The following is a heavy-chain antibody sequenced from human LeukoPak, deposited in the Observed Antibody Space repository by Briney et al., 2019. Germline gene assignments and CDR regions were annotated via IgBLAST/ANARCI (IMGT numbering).Heavy chain of an antibody. Sequence: GGSLRLSCAASGFTFSSYWMSWVRQAPGKGLEWVANIKQDGSEKYYVDSVKGRFTISRDNSKNTLYLQMNSLRAEDTAVYHCAKGRQWELPLDYWGQGTLVTVSS. CDR1: GFTFSSYW. V-gene: IGHV3-7*03. J-gene: IGHJ4*02. D-gene: IGHD1-26*01. CDR3: AKGRQWELPLDY. CDR2: IKQDGSEK.